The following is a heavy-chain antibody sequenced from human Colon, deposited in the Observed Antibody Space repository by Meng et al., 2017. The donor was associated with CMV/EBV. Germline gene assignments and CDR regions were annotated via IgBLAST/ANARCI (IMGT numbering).Heavy chain of an antibody. V-gene: IGHV3-53*01. CDR3: VAGYDSRKVAY. J-gene: IGHJ4*02. CDR2: ICDGHKT. CDR1: GFSVAINH. Sequence: GGSLRLSCTASGFSVAINHMNWVRQAPGKGLEWVSVICDGHKTDYAESVKGRFIISRDKSMNTVYLQMNSLRVEDTALYYCVAGYDSRKVAYWGQGTLVTVSS. D-gene: IGHD2-15*01.